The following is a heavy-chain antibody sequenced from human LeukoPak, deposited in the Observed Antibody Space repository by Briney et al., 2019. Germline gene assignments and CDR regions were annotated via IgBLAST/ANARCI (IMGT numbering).Heavy chain of an antibody. CDR1: GYSISSGYY. D-gene: IGHD2-8*01. CDR2: IYHSGTT. Sequence: SETLSLTCAVSGYSISSGYYWGWIRQPPGKGLGWIGSIYHSGTTYYNPPLKSRLIISIDTSKNQFSLRLSDVTAADTAVYYCARVDIILMVYAMGAFDIWGQGTMVTVSS. J-gene: IGHJ3*02. V-gene: IGHV4-38-2*01. CDR3: ARVDIILMVYAMGAFDI.